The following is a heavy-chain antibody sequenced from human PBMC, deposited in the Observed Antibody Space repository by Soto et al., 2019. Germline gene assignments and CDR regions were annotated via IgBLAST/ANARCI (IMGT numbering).Heavy chain of an antibody. D-gene: IGHD6-13*01. CDR1: GGTFSSYA. CDR2: IIPIFGTA. V-gene: IGHV1-69*13. J-gene: IGHJ4*02. CDR3: ARSRRIAAAGTDY. Sequence: SVKVSCKASGGTFSSYAISWVRQAPGRGLEWMGGIIPIFGTANYAQKFQGRVTITADESTSTAYMELSSLRSEDTAVYYCARSRRIAAAGTDYWGQGTLVTVSS.